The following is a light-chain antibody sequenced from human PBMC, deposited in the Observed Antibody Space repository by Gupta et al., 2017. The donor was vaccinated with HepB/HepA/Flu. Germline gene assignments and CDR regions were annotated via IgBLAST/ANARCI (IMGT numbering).Light chain of an antibody. J-gene: IGLJ2*01. Sequence: QSVLRQPPSASGPTAQRVTISYSGTSSNIGTNTVNWYQQFPGSPPKHLIYLYNQRPSGVSDSFSGSKSGTSASLDISRLHAEDDADYFCSLWDDSLHVVFGGGTKLTVL. CDR1: SSNIGTNT. V-gene: IGLV1-44*01. CDR2: LYN. CDR3: SLWDDSLHVV.